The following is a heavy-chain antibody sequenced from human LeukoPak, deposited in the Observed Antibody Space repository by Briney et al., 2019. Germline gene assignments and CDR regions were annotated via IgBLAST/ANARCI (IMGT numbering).Heavy chain of an antibody. CDR1: GFTFSSYA. D-gene: IGHD3-10*01. J-gene: IGHJ4*02. V-gene: IGHV3-23*01. CDR3: ARGNYFGSGNHIWAPFDF. CDR2: ISGSGGST. Sequence: GGSLRLSCAASGFTFSSYAMSWVRQAPGKGLEWVSAISGSGGSTYYADSVKGRFTISRDNSKNTLYLQMNSLRSEDTAIYFCARGNYFGSGNHIWAPFDFWGQGTQVTVSS.